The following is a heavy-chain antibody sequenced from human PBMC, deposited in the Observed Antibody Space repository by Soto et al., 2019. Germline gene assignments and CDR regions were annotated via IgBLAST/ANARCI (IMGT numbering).Heavy chain of an antibody. CDR1: GVSISSYY. Sequence: SETLCLTCTVSGVSISSYYWSGIRQPPGKALEWIGYIYNTGSTNYNPSLKGRVTISIDSSKNQFSLKLTSVTAADTAVYYCAMVPAAPHWVYYFGMDVWGQGTTVTVSS. D-gene: IGHD2-2*01. CDR3: AMVPAAPHWVYYFGMDV. J-gene: IGHJ6*02. CDR2: IYNTGST. V-gene: IGHV4-59*12.